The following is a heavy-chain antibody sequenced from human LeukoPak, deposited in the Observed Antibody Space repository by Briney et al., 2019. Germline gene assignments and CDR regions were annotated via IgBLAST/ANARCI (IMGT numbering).Heavy chain of an antibody. CDR1: GGSISSYY. CDR3: ARAPGYCSGGSCYEQNNWFDP. Sequence: SETLSLTCTVSGGSISSYYWSWIRQPPGKGLEWIGYIYYWGSTNYNPSLKSRVTISVDTSKNQFSLKLSSVTAADTAVYYCARAPGYCSGGSCYEQNNWFDPWGQGTLVTVSS. D-gene: IGHD2-15*01. CDR2: IYYWGST. J-gene: IGHJ5*02. V-gene: IGHV4-59*01.